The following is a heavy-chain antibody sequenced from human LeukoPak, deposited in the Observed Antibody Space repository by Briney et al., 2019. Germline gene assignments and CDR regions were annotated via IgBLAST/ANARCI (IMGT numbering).Heavy chain of an antibody. J-gene: IGHJ3*01. Sequence: SETLSLTCTVSGGSISSYYWSWIRQPPGKGLEWIGYIYYSGSTNYNPSLKSRVTISVDTSKNQSSLKLSSVTAADTAVYYCARHDDYPSNSQPDGFDVWGQGTMVTVSS. V-gene: IGHV4-59*08. D-gene: IGHD4-23*01. CDR3: ARHDDYPSNSQPDGFDV. CDR1: GGSISSYY. CDR2: IYYSGST.